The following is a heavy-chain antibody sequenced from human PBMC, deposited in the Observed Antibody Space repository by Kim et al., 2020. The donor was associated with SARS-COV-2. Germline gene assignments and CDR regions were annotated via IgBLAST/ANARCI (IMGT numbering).Heavy chain of an antibody. J-gene: IGHJ5*01. CDR2: IIPMFTTT. CDR3: ARRGSGDS. CDR1: GGSFSSFA. V-gene: IGHV1-69*13. D-gene: IGHD3-16*01. Sequence: SVKVSCKASGGSFSSFAITWVRQAPGQGLEWMGGIIPMFTTTSLAQKFRGRLTITADEATPTAYMELSSLRSDDTAVYYCARRGSGDS.